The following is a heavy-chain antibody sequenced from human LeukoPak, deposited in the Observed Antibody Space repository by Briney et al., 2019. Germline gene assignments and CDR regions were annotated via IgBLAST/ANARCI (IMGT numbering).Heavy chain of an antibody. V-gene: IGHV5-51*01. CDR3: ARLYSSGYYPDAFDI. Sequence: GESLKISCKGSGYNFTNYWIGWVRQMPGKGLEWMGIIYPGDSETRYSPSLQGQVTISADKSINTVYLQWNSLKASDTAMYYCARLYSSGYYPDAFDIWGQGTMVTVSS. J-gene: IGHJ3*02. D-gene: IGHD3-22*01. CDR2: IYPGDSET. CDR1: GYNFTNYW.